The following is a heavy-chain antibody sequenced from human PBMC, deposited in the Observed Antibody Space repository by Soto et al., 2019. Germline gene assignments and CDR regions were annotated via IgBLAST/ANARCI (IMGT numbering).Heavy chain of an antibody. Sequence: AEVSCTESGYTLTICVICWVRQATGQRLEWMGWINTGNDNTIYSQKFQGRVIITRDTSASTAYLELSSLKSEDTAVYYCARGNQELDYWGQGALVPVSS. CDR2: INTGNDNT. D-gene: IGHD1-1*01. CDR3: ARGNQELDY. J-gene: IGHJ4*02. CDR1: GYTLTICV. V-gene: IGHV1-3*04.